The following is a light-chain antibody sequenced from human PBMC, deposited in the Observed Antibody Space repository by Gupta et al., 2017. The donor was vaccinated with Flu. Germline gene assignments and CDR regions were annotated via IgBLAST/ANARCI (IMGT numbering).Light chain of an antibody. CDR2: QDT. CDR3: QALDTSTARI. CDR1: KLGDTY. J-gene: IGLJ2*01. V-gene: IGLV3-1*01. Sequence: SYELTQPPSVSVSPGQTASITCSGDKLGDTYASWYQQKPGQSPVLVIYQDTKRPSGIPERFSGSNSGNTATLTISGTQAVDEADYYCQALDTSTARIFGGGTKLTVL.